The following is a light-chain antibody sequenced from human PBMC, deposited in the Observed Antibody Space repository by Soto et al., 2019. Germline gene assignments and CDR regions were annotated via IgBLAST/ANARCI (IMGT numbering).Light chain of an antibody. J-gene: IGKJ3*01. CDR3: QQYYGTPLT. Sequence: DIVMTQSPDSLAVSLGERATINCKSSQSVLYSSNNKNYLAWYQQKPGQPPKLLIYWASTRDCGVPDRFSGSGSGTDFTLTISSLQAEDVAVYYCQQYYGTPLTFGPGTKVDIK. CDR1: QSVLYSSNNKNY. CDR2: WAS. V-gene: IGKV4-1*01.